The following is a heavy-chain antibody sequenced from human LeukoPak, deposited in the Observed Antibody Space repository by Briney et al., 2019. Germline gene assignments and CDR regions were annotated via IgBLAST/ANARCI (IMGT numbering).Heavy chain of an antibody. J-gene: IGHJ4*02. V-gene: IGHV3-48*04. Sequence: GGSLRLSCAASGFTFSSYSMNWVRQAPGKGLEWVSYISSSSSTIYYADSVKGRFTISRDNAKNSLYLQMNSLRAEDTALYYCARDLSLIVGVPGYWGQGTLVTVSS. D-gene: IGHD1-26*01. CDR3: ARDLSLIVGVPGY. CDR2: ISSSSSTI. CDR1: GFTFSSYS.